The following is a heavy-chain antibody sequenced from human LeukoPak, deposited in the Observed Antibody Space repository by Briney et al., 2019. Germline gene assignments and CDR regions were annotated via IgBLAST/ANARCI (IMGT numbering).Heavy chain of an antibody. J-gene: IGHJ5*02. CDR1: GFTFSSYS. V-gene: IGHV3-21*01. CDR3: ARTPSNTWSNWFDP. D-gene: IGHD6-13*01. Sequence: GGSLRLSCAASGFTFSSYSMNWVRQAPGKGLEWVSSITSSSNSIYYADSVKGRFTISRDNAKNSLYLQMNSLRAEDTAVYYCARTPSNTWSNWFDPWGQGTLVNVSS. CDR2: ITSSSNSI.